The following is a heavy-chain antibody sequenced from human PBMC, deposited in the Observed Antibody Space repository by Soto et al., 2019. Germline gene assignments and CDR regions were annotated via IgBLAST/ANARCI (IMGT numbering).Heavy chain of an antibody. V-gene: IGHV4-39*01. J-gene: IGHJ6*04. CDR1: GGSISSSSYC. CDR3: ARLDWNDSGHYEMDV. Sequence: SETLSLTCTVSGGSISSSSYCWGWIRQPPGKGLEWIGSIFYSGSTYYNPSLKSRVTISVDTSKNQFSLKLSSVTAADTAVYYCARLDWNDSGHYEMDVWGKGTTVTVSS. D-gene: IGHD1-1*01. CDR2: IFYSGST.